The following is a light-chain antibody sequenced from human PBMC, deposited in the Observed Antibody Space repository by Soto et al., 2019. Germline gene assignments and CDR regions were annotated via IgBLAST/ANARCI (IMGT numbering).Light chain of an antibody. CDR3: QQYTNWPIT. V-gene: IGKV3-15*01. CDR2: GAS. Sequence: DIVRTQFQATLSVSPGERASLSCRASQSVSNNLAWFQQKPDQAPRLLIYGASSRATGIPARFSESGSGTEFALTISSMQSEDFTVYYCQQYTNWPITFVTGTKVDIK. J-gene: IGKJ3*01. CDR1: QSVSNN.